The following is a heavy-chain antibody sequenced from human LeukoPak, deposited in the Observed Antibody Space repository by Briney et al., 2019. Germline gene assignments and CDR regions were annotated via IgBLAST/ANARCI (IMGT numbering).Heavy chain of an antibody. CDR2: IYYSGST. J-gene: IGHJ3*02. Sequence: PSETLSLTCTVSGDSFRSYYWSWIRQPPGKGLEWIGYIYYSGSTNYNPSLKSRVTMSVDTSKKQFSLKLTSVTAADTAVYYCARDRGYGDYFDAFDIWGQGTMVTVSS. V-gene: IGHV4-59*12. D-gene: IGHD4-17*01. CDR3: ARDRGYGDYFDAFDI. CDR1: GDSFRSYY.